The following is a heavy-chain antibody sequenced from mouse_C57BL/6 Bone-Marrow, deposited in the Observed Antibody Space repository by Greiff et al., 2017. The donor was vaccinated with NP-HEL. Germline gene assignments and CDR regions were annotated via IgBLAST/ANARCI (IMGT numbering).Heavy chain of an antibody. CDR2: INPSSGYT. CDR3: ARRENSPWFAD. Sequence: QVQLQQSGAELARPGASVKMSCKASSYTFTSYTMHWVKQRPGQGLEWIGYINPSSGYTKYNQKFKDKATLTADKSSSTAYMQLSSLTSEDSAVYYCARRENSPWFADWGQGTLVTASA. CDR1: SYTFTSYT. D-gene: IGHD5-2*01. V-gene: IGHV1-4*01. J-gene: IGHJ3*01.